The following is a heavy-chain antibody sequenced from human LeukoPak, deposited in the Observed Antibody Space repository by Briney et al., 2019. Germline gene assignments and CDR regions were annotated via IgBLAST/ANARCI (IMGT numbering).Heavy chain of an antibody. D-gene: IGHD3-10*01. V-gene: IGHV1-69*04. J-gene: IGHJ6*02. CDR3: AREGRFGSGSYYNDRYYYYGMDV. CDR1: GGTFSSYA. Sequence: SVKVSCKASGGTFSSYAISWVRQAPGQGLEWMGRIIPILGITTYAQKFQGRVTITADESTSTAYMELSSLRSEDTAVYYCAREGRFGSGSYYNDRYYYYGMDVWGQGTTVTVSS. CDR2: IIPILGIT.